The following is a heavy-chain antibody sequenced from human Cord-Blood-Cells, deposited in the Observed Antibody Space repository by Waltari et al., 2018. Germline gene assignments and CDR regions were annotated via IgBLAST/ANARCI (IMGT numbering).Heavy chain of an antibody. CDR3: ARYHVLVVYAGAFDI. D-gene: IGHD2-8*02. CDR2: ISSSGSTI. J-gene: IGHJ3*02. V-gene: IGHV3-48*03. CDR1: GFTFSSYE. Sequence: EVQLVESGGGLVQPGGSLRLSCAASGFTFSSYEMNWVRQAPGKGLEWVSYISSSGSTIYYADSVKGRFTISRDNAKNSLYLQMNSLRAEDTAVYYCARYHVLVVYAGAFDIWGQGTMVTVSS.